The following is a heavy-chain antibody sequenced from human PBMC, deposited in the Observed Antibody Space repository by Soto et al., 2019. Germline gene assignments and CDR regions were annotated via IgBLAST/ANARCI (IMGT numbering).Heavy chain of an antibody. J-gene: IGHJ4*02. CDR1: GFTFSNAW. CDR3: IGTYSGSSMRFDY. CDR2: VKSKTDGGTI. D-gene: IGHD5-12*01. V-gene: IGHV3-15*01. Sequence: EVQLVESGGGLVKPGGSLRLSCAASGFTFSNAWMTWVRQAPGKGLEWVGRVKSKTDGGTIDYAAPVKDRFTISRDDSKNTLYQQMNSLKTEDTAGYYCIGTYSGSSMRFDYWGQGTLVTVSS.